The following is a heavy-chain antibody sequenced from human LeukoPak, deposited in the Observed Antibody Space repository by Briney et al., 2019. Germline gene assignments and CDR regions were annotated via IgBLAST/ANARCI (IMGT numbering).Heavy chain of an antibody. J-gene: IGHJ5*02. CDR1: GGSFSGYY. CDR2: INHIGST. D-gene: IGHD3-22*01. Sequence: SETLSLTCAVYGGSFSGYYWSWIRQPPGKGLEWIGEINHIGSTNYKPSLKSRVTISVDTSKNQFSLKLSSVTAADTAVYYCARQLMSPQYYYDSSGYPNWFDPWGQGTLVTVSS. V-gene: IGHV4-34*01. CDR3: ARQLMSPQYYYDSSGYPNWFDP.